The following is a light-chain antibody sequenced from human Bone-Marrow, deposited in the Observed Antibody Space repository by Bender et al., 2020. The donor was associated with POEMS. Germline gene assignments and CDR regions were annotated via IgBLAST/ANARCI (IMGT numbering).Light chain of an antibody. J-gene: IGLJ2*01. Sequence: SYGLTQPPSVSVSPGHTANITCSGDQLGDQYASWYQLKPGQSPVLVIYEDNKRPSGIPERFSGSNPGNIATLTISGTQALDGADYYCQAWDTSSVVFGGGTKLTVL. CDR1: QLGDQY. CDR2: EDN. CDR3: QAWDTSSVV. V-gene: IGLV3-1*01.